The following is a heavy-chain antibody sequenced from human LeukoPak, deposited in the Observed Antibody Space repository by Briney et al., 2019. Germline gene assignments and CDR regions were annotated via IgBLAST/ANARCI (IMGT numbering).Heavy chain of an antibody. D-gene: IGHD6-6*01. CDR1: GGSISSETYY. V-gene: IGHV4-61*02. CDR3: ARDPPYSSSSAPGY. Sequence: SETLSLTCTVSGGSISSETYYWTWVRQPAGKGLEWIGRIYSSGSTSYNPPLKSRVTISVDTSKNQFSLELNSVTASDTAVYYCARDPPYSSSSAPGYWGQGTLVTVSS. J-gene: IGHJ4*02. CDR2: IYSSGST.